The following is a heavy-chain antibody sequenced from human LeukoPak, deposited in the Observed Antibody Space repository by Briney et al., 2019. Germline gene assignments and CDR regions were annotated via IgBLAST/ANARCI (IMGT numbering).Heavy chain of an antibody. CDR1: GYTFSHYD. CDR2: INSYRGNI. CDR3: ARTTGTRVLDF. D-gene: IGHD1-1*01. V-gene: IGHV1-18*01. Sequence: ASVKVSCKASGYTFSHYDITWVRQAPGQGLEWMGWINSYRGNIHYAQKFQGRVTMTTDTSTNTAHLELRSLRSDDTAVYYCARTTGTRVLDFWGQGTLVTVSS. J-gene: IGHJ4*02.